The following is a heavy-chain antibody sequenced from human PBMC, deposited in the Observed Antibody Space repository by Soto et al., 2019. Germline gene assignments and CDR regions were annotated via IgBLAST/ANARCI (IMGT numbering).Heavy chain of an antibody. CDR1: GFTFSSYA. Sequence: PGGSLRLSCAASGFTFSSYAMHWVRQAPGKGLEWVAVISYDGSNKYYADSVKGRFTISRDNSKNTLYLQMNSLRADDTAVYYCARDPSLYLTQRETYGPTDYWGQGTLVTVSS. CDR2: ISYDGSNK. CDR3: ARDPSLYLTQRETYGPTDY. V-gene: IGHV3-30-3*01. J-gene: IGHJ4*02. D-gene: IGHD4-17*01.